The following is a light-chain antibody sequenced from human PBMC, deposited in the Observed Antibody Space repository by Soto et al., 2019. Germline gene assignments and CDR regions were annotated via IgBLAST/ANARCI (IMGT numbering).Light chain of an antibody. V-gene: IGKV3-20*01. CDR1: QSVSNNY. CDR2: GSS. CDR3: QQYGSSPPYT. J-gene: IGKJ2*01. Sequence: EVVLTQSPGTLSLSPGERATLSCRASQSVSNNYFAWYQQKPGQAPRLLIFGSSDRATGIPDRFSGSGSGTDFTLAISRLEPEAFVVYYCQQYGSSPPYTFGQGTKLEIK.